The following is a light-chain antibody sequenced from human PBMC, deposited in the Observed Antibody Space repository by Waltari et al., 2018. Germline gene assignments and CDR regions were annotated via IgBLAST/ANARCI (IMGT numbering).Light chain of an antibody. CDR2: AVT. V-gene: IGLV2-14*03. CDR1: SSDVGVHNY. Sequence: QSALTQPASVSGSPGQSITISCTGTSSDVGVHNYVSWYQQYPGKAPKLLLYAVTKRPSGGSSRFSGSRSGNTASLTISGLQPEDEADYYCCLHTFDSTWVFGGGTKLTVL. J-gene: IGLJ3*02. CDR3: CLHTFDSTWV.